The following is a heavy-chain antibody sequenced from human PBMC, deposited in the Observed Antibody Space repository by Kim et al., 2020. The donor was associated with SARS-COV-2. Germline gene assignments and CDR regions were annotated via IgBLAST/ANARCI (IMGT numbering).Heavy chain of an antibody. CDR3: AKESSIAAELDY. Sequence: YYAASVKGRFTISRDNSKNTLYLQMNSLRAEDTAVYYCAKESSIAAELDYWGQGTLVTVSS. J-gene: IGHJ4*02. V-gene: IGHV3-23*03. D-gene: IGHD6-13*01.